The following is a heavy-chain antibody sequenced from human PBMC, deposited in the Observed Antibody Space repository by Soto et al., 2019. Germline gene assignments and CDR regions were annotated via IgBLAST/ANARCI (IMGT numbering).Heavy chain of an antibody. CDR3: AKAARGLYDGMDV. D-gene: IGHD3-16*01. Sequence: GGSLRLSCAASGFTFILYAISWVRQAPGKGLEWVSAISGSGGSTYYADSVKGRFTISRDNSKNTLYLQMNSLRAEDTAVYYCAKAARGLYDGMDVWGQGTTVTVSS. CDR1: GFTFILYA. V-gene: IGHV3-23*01. J-gene: IGHJ6*02. CDR2: ISGSGGST.